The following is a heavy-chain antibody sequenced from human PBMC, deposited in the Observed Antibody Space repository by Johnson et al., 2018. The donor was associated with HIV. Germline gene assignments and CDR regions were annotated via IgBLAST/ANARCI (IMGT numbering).Heavy chain of an antibody. CDR3: AKERGYSYGRGAFDI. V-gene: IGHV3-15*01. CDR2: IKGKTDGGTT. J-gene: IGHJ3*02. Sequence: MHLVESGGGLIEPGGSLRLSCAASGFIFSNAWMTWVRQAPGKGLEWVGRIKGKTDGGTTDYAAPVKGRFTISRDNSKNTLYLQMNSLRAEDTAVYYCAKERGYSYGRGAFDIWGQGTMVTVSS. D-gene: IGHD5-18*01. CDR1: GFIFSNAW.